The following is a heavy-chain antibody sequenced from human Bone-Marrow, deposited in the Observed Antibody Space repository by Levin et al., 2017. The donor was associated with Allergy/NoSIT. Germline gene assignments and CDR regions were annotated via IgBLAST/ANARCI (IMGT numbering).Heavy chain of an antibody. D-gene: IGHD3-3*01. V-gene: IGHV1-18*01. J-gene: IGHJ4*02. CDR3: ARREGASWSGYYPLDY. CDR1: GYTFSSYD. CDR2: ISVDNGNT. Sequence: GGSLRLSCKASGYTFSSYDINWVRQAPGQGLEWVGWISVDNGNTNYAQKLQGRVTMTTDTSTNTAYMELRSLTSDDTAVYYCARREGASWSGYYPLDYWGQGTLVTVSS.